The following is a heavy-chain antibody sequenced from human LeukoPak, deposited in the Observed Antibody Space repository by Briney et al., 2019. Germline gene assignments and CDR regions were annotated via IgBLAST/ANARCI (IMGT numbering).Heavy chain of an antibody. D-gene: IGHD3-3*01. CDR2: ISGSGGST. CDR3: ADHTYYDFWSGSLKY. V-gene: IGHV3-23*01. CDR1: GFSFSNYA. J-gene: IGHJ4*02. Sequence: GGSLRLSCAASGFSFSNYAMSWVRQAPGKGLEWVSAISGSGGSTYYADSVKGRFTISRDNSKNTLYLQMNSLRAEDTAVYYCADHTYYDFWSGSLKYWGQGTLVTVSS.